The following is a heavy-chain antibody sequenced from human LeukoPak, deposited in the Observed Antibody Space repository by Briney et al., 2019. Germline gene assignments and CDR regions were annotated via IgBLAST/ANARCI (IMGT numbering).Heavy chain of an antibody. CDR1: GFTFTSSA. V-gene: IGHV1-58*01. Sequence: GASVKVSCKASGFTFTSSAVQWVRQARGQRLEWIGWIVVGSGNTNYAQKFQERVTITRDMSTSTAYMELSSLRSEDTAVYYCAANKPRKMVRAPDGYYYYGMDVWGQGTTVTVSS. D-gene: IGHD3-10*01. J-gene: IGHJ6*02. CDR3: AANKPRKMVRAPDGYYYYGMDV. CDR2: IVVGSGNT.